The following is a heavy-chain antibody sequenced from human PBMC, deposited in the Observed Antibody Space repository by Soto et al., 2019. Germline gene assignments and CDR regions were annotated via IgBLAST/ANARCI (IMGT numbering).Heavy chain of an antibody. CDR3: VKEVEGFDY. CDR1: GFTFSSHT. J-gene: IGHJ4*02. CDR2: ITGTGRDM. V-gene: IGHV3-21*01. Sequence: GGSLRLSCASSGFTFSSHTMNWVRQAPGKGLEWVSSITGTGRDMFYADSVKGRFTISRDNAENSLYLQMNSLRAEDTAVYYCVKEVEGFDYWGQGTLVTVSS. D-gene: IGHD1-1*01.